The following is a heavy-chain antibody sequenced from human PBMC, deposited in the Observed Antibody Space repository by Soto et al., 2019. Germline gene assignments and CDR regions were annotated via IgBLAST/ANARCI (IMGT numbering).Heavy chain of an antibody. D-gene: IGHD6-6*01. CDR3: AKDLQPKSIAARRGYYYYGMDV. J-gene: IGHJ6*02. CDR1: GFTFSSYG. Sequence: QVQLVESGGGVVQPGRSLRLSCAASGFTFSSYGMHWVRQAPGKGLEWVAVISYDGSNKYYADSVKGRFTISRDNSKNTLYLQTNSLRAEDTAVYYCAKDLQPKSIAARRGYYYYGMDVWGQGTTVTVSS. V-gene: IGHV3-30*18. CDR2: ISYDGSNK.